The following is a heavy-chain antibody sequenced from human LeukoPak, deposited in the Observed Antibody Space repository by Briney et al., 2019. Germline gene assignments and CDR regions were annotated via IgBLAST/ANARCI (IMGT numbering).Heavy chain of an antibody. CDR3: ARDSETTPIHVLGY. V-gene: IGHV3-30-3*01. CDR1: GFTFTNYV. Sequence: HPGGSLRLSCVVSGFTFTNYVVHWVRQAPGKGLEWVTLVSSDGGIKYYADSVKGRFSVSGDISKNTLYLQMNSLRVDDTAVYYCARDSETTPIHVLGYWGQGTLVTASS. D-gene: IGHD2-15*01. J-gene: IGHJ4*02. CDR2: VSSDGGIK.